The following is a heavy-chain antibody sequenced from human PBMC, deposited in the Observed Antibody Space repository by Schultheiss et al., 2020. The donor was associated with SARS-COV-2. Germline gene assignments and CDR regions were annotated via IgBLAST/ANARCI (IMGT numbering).Heavy chain of an antibody. CDR3: ARDRQWLVIDY. CDR2: ISSSSSYI. Sequence: GGSLRLSCAASGFTFSSYWMSWVRQAPGKGLEWVSYISSSSSYIYYADSVKGRFTISRDNSKNTLYLQMNSLRAEDTAVYYCARDRQWLVIDYWGQGTLVTVSS. J-gene: IGHJ4*02. D-gene: IGHD6-19*01. CDR1: GFTFSSYW. V-gene: IGHV3-21*05.